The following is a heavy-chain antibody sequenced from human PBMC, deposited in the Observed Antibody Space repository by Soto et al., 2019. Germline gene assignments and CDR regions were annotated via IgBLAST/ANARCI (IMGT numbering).Heavy chain of an antibody. D-gene: IGHD2-21*02. CDR2: INPNSGVT. V-gene: IGHV1-2*02. CDR3: VYYCAKSNYGGDDYFQYGLDV. J-gene: IGHJ6*02. Sequence: ASVKVSCKASRYTFTDYYMHWVRQSPGQGLEWMGWINPNSGVTKFPQKFQGRVIMTREMSTNTAYLELSGLRSDDTADDTAVYYCAKSNYGGDDYFQYGLDVWGQGTTVTVSS. CDR1: RYTFTDYY.